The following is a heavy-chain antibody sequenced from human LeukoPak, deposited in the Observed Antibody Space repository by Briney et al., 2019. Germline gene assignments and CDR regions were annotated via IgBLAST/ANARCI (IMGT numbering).Heavy chain of an antibody. CDR3: ARGSNYFDY. V-gene: IGHV4-61*08. J-gene: IGHJ4*02. Sequence: SETLSLTCTVSGDSVRSGGYYWSWIRQPPGEGLEWIGFIFNSGSTNYNPSLKSRVTISGDTSKNQFSLRLSSVTAVDTAVYYCARGSNYFDYWGQGTLATVSS. D-gene: IGHD6-6*01. CDR2: IFNSGST. CDR1: GDSVRSGGYY.